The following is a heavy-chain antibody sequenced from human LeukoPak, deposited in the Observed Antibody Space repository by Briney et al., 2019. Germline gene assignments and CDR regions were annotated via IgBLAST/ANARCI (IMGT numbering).Heavy chain of an antibody. CDR1: GYTFTSYV. V-gene: IGHV1-18*01. CDR3: ARDPQLELYLDY. Sequence: ASVKVSCKASGYTFTSYVISWVRQAPAKGLEWMGWISAYNGNTNYAQKLQGRVNMTTDTSTSTAYMELRSLRSEDTAVYYCARDPQLELYLDYWGQGTLVTVPS. J-gene: IGHJ4*02. CDR2: ISAYNGNT. D-gene: IGHD1-1*01.